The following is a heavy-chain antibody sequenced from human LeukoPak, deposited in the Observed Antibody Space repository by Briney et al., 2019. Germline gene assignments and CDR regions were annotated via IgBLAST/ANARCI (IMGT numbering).Heavy chain of an antibody. CDR3: ARDISSGWPFDY. Sequence: ASVKVSCQASGYTFASYGISWLRQAPGQGLVWMGWISAYNGNTNYAQKVQGRVTMTTDTSTSTAYMELRSLRSDDTAVYYCARDISSGWPFDYWGQGTLVTVSS. CDR1: GYTFASYG. J-gene: IGHJ4*02. CDR2: ISAYNGNT. V-gene: IGHV1-18*01. D-gene: IGHD6-19*01.